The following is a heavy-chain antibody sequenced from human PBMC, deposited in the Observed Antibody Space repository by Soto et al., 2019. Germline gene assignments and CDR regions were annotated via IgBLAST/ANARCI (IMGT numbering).Heavy chain of an antibody. CDR1: GVTFSTSA. CDR2: IVVGTGNI. J-gene: IGHJ4*01. CDR3: AIGALPHDSGY. V-gene: IGHV1-58*01. D-gene: IGHD1-26*01. Sequence: PSVKVSCKRSGVTFSTSALQWERQARGHRLEWIGWIVVGTGNIKYAHKLPGRVTITWDMSTXTRFMGLSSLRPEDTAAYYCAIGALPHDSGYWG.